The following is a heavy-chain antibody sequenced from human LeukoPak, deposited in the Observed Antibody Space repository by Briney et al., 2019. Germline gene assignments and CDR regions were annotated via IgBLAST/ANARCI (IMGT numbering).Heavy chain of an antibody. CDR3: AKGLGYQLLLYYMDV. D-gene: IGHD2-2*01. V-gene: IGHV3-30*04. CDR1: GFTFSSYA. CDR2: ISYDGSNK. J-gene: IGHJ6*03. Sequence: PGGSLRLSCAASGFTFSSYAMHWVRQAPGKGLEWVAVISYDGSNKYYADSVKGRFTISRDNSKNTLYLQMNSLRAEDTAVYYCAKGLGYQLLLYYMDVWGKGTTVTVSS.